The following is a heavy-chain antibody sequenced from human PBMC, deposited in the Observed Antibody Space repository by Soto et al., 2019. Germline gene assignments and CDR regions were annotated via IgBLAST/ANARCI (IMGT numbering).Heavy chain of an antibody. CDR3: SKGGRQWLVTSDFNY. D-gene: IGHD6-19*01. CDR2: VSHDGRNT. CDR1: GFTFSDYA. Sequence: VQLVESGGGVVQPGRSLRLSCAASGFTFSDYAMHWVRQAPGKGLEWVAVVSHDGRNTHYADSVMGRFTISRDSSKNTLSLEMTSLMDEDTDVYYCSKGGRQWLVTSDFNYWGQGALVTVSS. J-gene: IGHJ4*02. V-gene: IGHV3-30*18.